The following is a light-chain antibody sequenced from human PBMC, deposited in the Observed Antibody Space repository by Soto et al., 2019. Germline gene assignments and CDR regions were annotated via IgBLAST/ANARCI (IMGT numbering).Light chain of an antibody. V-gene: IGKV3-15*01. J-gene: IGKJ2*01. CDR2: GAS. Sequence: EIVLTQSPATLSVSAGGTVTLSCRASQSIRTNVAWYQQIPGQAPRLLVYGASTRATGVPARFSGSGSGIEFTLTISSLQPRDVGTYYCQQYEDVPTFGQGTKVGIK. CDR1: QSIRTN. CDR3: QQYEDVPT.